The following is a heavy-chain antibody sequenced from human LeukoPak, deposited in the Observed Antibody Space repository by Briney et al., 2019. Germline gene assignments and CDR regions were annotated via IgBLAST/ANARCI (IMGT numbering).Heavy chain of an antibody. V-gene: IGHV6-1*01. J-gene: IGHJ6*02. CDR1: GDSVSSNSAA. D-gene: IGHD3-22*01. Sequence: SQTLSLTCAISGDSVSSNSAAWNWIRQPPSRGLEWLGRTYYRSKWYNDYAVSVKSRITINPDTSKSQFSLQLNSVTPEDTAVYYCARLPTYYYDSSGYPTYYYYYGMDVWGQGTTVTVSS. CDR2: TYYRSKWYN. CDR3: ARLPTYYYDSSGYPTYYYYYGMDV.